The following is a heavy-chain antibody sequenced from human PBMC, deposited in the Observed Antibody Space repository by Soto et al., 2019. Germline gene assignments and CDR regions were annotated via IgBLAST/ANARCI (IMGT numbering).Heavy chain of an antibody. V-gene: IGHV3-13*01. Sequence: ESGGGLVQPGGSLRLSCTVSGFIFSNYDMHWVRQVTGRGLEWVSAIGTAGDTYYPGSVKGRFTSSRENAKNSLYLQMNSLRAEDTAVYYCVRDGGGNHGGYYYHSMDVWGQGTTVIVSS. J-gene: IGHJ6*02. CDR1: GFIFSNYD. CDR2: IGTAGDT. D-gene: IGHD3-16*01. CDR3: VRDGGGNHGGYYYHSMDV.